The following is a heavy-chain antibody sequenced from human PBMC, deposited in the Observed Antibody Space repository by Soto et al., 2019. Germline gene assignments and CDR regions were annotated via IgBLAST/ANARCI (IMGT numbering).Heavy chain of an antibody. V-gene: IGHV1-2*02. Sequence: SVKVSCKACGYRFRAYCMHWVRQAPGHSREGMGWVNADNGGTTSAQKFQGRVTMTRDTSVTTDYMELGRLTSDYTAVYYFARDPRRPSAWLGSWVYGMDIWGQGTTATVSS. J-gene: IGHJ6*02. CDR2: VNADNGGT. CDR1: GYRFRAYC. D-gene: IGHD3-16*01. CDR3: ARDPRRPSAWLGSWVYGMDI.